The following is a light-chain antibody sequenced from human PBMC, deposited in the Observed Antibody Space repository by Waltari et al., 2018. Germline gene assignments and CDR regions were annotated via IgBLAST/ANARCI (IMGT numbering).Light chain of an antibody. CDR3: AAWDDSLNGVL. Sequence: QSVLTQPPSASGTPGQSVTISFSGVTSSLGSTSVTWYQQLPGAAPQLLIYSTYQRPSGVPDRFSGSKSGTSASLAISGLQSDDEADYYCAAWDDSLNGVLFGGGTKLTVL. J-gene: IGLJ2*01. V-gene: IGLV1-44*01. CDR1: TSSLGSTS. CDR2: STY.